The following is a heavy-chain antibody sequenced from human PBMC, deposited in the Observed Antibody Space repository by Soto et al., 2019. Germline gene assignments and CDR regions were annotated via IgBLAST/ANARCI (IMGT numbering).Heavy chain of an antibody. CDR3: APMFHCRGCSCPFDY. CDR1: GFSLSTSGMR. D-gene: IGHD2-15*01. Sequence: SGPTLGNPTQTLTLTCTFSGFSLSTSGMRVSWIRQPPGKALEWLARIDWDDDKFYNTSLKTRLTXXXXXXXXXXXLTMTNMDXXXXXXYYCAPMFHCRGCSCPFDYWGHGDLLTASS. CDR2: IDWDDDK. J-gene: IGHJ4*01. V-gene: IGHV2-70*04.